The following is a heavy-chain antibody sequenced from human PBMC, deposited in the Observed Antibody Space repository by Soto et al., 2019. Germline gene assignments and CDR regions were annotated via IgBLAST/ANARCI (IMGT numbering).Heavy chain of an antibody. CDR2: IYYSGST. V-gene: IGHV4-61*01. CDR1: GGSVSSGSYY. CDR3: ARAGGLELPLYYFDY. D-gene: IGHD3-10*01. J-gene: IGHJ4*02. Sequence: PSETLSLTCTVSGGSVSSGSYYWSWIRQPPGKGLEWIGYIYYSGSTNYNPSLKSRVTISVDTSKNQFSLKLSSVTAADTAVYYCARAGGLELPLYYFDYWGQGTLVTVSS.